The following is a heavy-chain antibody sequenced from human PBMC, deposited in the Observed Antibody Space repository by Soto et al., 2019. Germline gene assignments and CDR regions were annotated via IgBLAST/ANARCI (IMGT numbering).Heavy chain of an antibody. CDR1: GGSISSYY. CDR3: ARGNDILTGYYRRKNWFDP. J-gene: IGHJ5*02. V-gene: IGHV4-59*01. D-gene: IGHD3-9*01. Sequence: SETLSLTCTVSGGSISSYYWSWIRQPPGKGLEWIGYIYYSGSTNYNPSLKSRVTISVDTSKNQFSLKLSSVTAADTAVYYCARGNDILTGYYRRKNWFDPWGQGTLVPVSS. CDR2: IYYSGST.